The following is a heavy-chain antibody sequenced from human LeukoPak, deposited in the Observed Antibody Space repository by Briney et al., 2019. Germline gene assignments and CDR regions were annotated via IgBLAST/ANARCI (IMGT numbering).Heavy chain of an antibody. CDR1: GFTFDDYA. CDR2: ISWNSGSI. V-gene: IGHV3-9*03. Sequence: GGSLRLSCAASGFTFDDYAMHWARQAPGKGLEWVSGISWNSGSIGYADSVKGRFTISRDNAKNSLYLQMNSLRAEDMALYYCAKCMQPGQFCYYMDVWGKGTTVTVSS. J-gene: IGHJ6*03. D-gene: IGHD3-3*01. CDR3: AKCMQPGQFCYYMDV.